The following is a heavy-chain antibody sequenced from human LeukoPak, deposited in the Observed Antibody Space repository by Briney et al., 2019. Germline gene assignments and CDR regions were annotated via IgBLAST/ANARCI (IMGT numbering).Heavy chain of an antibody. Sequence: ASVKVSCKASGYTFTSYDINWVRQATGQGLEWMGCVNPNSGDTNYAQKFQGRVTMTRDMSTSTVYMELSSLRSEDTAVYYCAREGNWNYDIWGQGTLVTVSS. CDR3: AREGNWNYDI. D-gene: IGHD1-7*01. CDR1: GYTFTSYD. CDR2: VNPNSGDT. V-gene: IGHV1-8*01. J-gene: IGHJ4*02.